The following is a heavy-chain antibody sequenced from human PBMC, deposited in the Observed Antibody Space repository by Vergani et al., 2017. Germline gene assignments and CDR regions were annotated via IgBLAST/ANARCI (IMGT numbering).Heavy chain of an antibody. D-gene: IGHD3-22*01. CDR3: ARAGYYDSSGYSHYYYYMDV. CDR2: INSDGSST. V-gene: IGHV3-74*01. CDR1: GFTFSSYW. Sequence: EVQLVESGGGLVQPGGSLRLSCAASGFTFSSYWMHWVRQAPGKGLVWVSRINSDGSSTSYADSMKGRFTISRDNAKNTLYLQMNSLRAEDTAVYYCARAGYYDSSGYSHYYYYMDVWGKGTTVTVSS. J-gene: IGHJ6*03.